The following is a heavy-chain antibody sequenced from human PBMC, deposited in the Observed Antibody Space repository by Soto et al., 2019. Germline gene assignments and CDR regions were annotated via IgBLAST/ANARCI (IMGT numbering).Heavy chain of an antibody. CDR1: GFTFSSYG. J-gene: IGHJ6*02. V-gene: IGHV3-30*18. CDR3: AKDLYYDFWSGYYRDYYYYGMDV. Sequence: TGGSLILSCAASGFTFSSYGMHWVRQAPGKGLEWVAVISYDGSNKYYADSVKGRFTISRDNSKNTLYLQMNSLRAADTAVYYCAKDLYYDFWSGYYRDYYYYGMDVWGQGTTVTV. D-gene: IGHD3-3*01. CDR2: ISYDGSNK.